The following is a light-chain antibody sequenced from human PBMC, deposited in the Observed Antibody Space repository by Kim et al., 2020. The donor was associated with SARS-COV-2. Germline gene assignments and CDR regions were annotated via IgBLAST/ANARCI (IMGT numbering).Light chain of an antibody. V-gene: IGLV3-21*04. CDR1: NIGSKT. J-gene: IGLJ2*01. CDR2: YDS. CDR3: QVWDSSTEHVL. Sequence: SYELTQPPSVSVAPGKTARITCGGNNIGSKTLHWYQQKPGQAPVLVIYYDSDRPSGIPERFSGSNSGNTATLTISRVEAGDEADYYCQVWDSSTEHVLFGGGTQLTVL.